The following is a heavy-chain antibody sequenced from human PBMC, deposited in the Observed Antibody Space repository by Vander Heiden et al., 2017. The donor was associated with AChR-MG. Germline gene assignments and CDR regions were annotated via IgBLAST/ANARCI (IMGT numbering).Heavy chain of an antibody. V-gene: IGHV1-69*06. CDR2: IIPIFGTA. D-gene: IGHD1-7*01. Sequence: QVQLVQSGAEVKKPGSSVKVSCKASGGTFSSYAISWVRQAPGQGLEWMGGIIPIFGTANYAQKFQGRVTITADKSTSTAYMELSSLRSEDTAVYYCAIVTGTFPDNVVGAYYYYYYMDVWGKGTTVTVSS. J-gene: IGHJ6*03. CDR3: AIVTGTFPDNVVGAYYYYYYMDV. CDR1: GGTFSSYA.